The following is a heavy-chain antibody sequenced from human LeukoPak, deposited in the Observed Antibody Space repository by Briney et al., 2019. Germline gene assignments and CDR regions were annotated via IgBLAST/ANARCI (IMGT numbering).Heavy chain of an antibody. CDR1: GGSFSGYY. CDR2: INHSGST. CDR3: ASINTGYNSGYYNY. V-gene: IGHV4-34*01. Sequence: SETLSLTCAVYGGSFSGYYWSWIRQPPGKGLEWIGEINHSGSTYYNPSLKGRVTISVDTSKNQFSLKLSSVTAADTAVYYCASINTGYNSGYYNYWGQGTLVTVSS. D-gene: IGHD6-19*01. J-gene: IGHJ4*02.